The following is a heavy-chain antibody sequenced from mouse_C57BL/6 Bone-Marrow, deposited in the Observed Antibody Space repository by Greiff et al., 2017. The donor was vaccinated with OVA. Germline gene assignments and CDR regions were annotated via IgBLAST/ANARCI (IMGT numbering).Heavy chain of an antibody. CDR1: GYAFTNYL. V-gene: IGHV1-54*01. Sequence: VQGVESGAELVRPGTSVKVSCKASGYAFTNYLIEWVKQRPGQGLEWIGVINPGSGGTNYNEKFKGKATLTADKSSSTAYMQLSSLTSEDSAVYFCARDFIYYYGSVYWYFDVWGTGTTVTVSS. CDR2: INPGSGGT. D-gene: IGHD1-1*01. J-gene: IGHJ1*03. CDR3: ARDFIYYYGSVYWYFDV.